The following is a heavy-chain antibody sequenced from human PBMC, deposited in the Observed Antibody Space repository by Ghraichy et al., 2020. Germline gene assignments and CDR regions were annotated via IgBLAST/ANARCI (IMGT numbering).Heavy chain of an antibody. D-gene: IGHD3-3*01. CDR3: ARDEEWRGYFDL. Sequence: SETLSLTCTVSGDSVSSNIYYWSWIRQPPGKGLEWIAYIYYTGDNDYNSSLRSRVTISLDTSKNQFSLQVSSVTAADTAVYYCARDEEWRGYFDLWGRGTLVTVSS. CDR2: IYYTGDN. V-gene: IGHV4-61*01. J-gene: IGHJ2*01. CDR1: GDSVSSNIYY.